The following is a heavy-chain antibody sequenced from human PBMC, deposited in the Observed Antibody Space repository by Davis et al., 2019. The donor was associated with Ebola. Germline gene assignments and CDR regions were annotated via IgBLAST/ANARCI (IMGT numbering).Heavy chain of an antibody. CDR2: IYYSGST. Sequence: PSETLSLTCTVSGGSISSGDYYWSWIRKPPGKGLEWIGYIYYSGSTYYNPSLKSRVTISVDTSKNQFSLKLSSVTAADTAVYYCARGDYYDSSGYTYYFDYWGQGTLVTVSS. CDR3: ARGDYYDSSGYTYYFDY. V-gene: IGHV4-30-4*08. CDR1: GGSISSGDYY. J-gene: IGHJ4*02. D-gene: IGHD3-22*01.